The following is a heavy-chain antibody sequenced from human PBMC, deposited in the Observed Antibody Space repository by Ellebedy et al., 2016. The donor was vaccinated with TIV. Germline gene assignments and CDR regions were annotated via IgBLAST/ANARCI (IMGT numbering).Heavy chain of an antibody. D-gene: IGHD6-19*01. CDR1: GFTFSTYA. V-gene: IGHV3-23*01. CDR3: AKAGYSSAWYLVFDY. J-gene: IGHJ4*02. CDR2: IIGSGGST. Sequence: LSLTCAASGFTFSTYAMNWLRQAPGKGLEWVSSIIGSGGSTLYADSVKGRFTISRDNSKNMVYLQMNSLRVEDTAVYYCAKAGYSSAWYLVFDYWGQGTLVTVSS.